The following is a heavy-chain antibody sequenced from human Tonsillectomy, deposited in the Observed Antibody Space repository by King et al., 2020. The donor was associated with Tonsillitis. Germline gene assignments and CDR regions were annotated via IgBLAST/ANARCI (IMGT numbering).Heavy chain of an antibody. CDR3: AKGGCSSTSCYYDCAY. V-gene: IGHV3-23*04. CDR1: GFTFSSYA. Sequence: VQLVESGGGLVQPGGSLRLSCAASGFTFSSYAMSWVRQAPGKGLEWVSAISGSGGSTYYANSVKGRFTISRDNSKNTLYLQMNSLRAEDTAVYYCAKGGCSSTSCYYDCAYWGQGTLVTVSS. J-gene: IGHJ4*02. CDR2: ISGSGGST. D-gene: IGHD2-2*01.